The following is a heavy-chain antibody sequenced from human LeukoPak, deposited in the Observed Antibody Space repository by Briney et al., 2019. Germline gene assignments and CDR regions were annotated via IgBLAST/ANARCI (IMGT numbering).Heavy chain of an antibody. CDR2: IDGGSSAR. V-gene: IGHV3-48*04. CDR1: GFTFSSYS. D-gene: IGHD1-26*01. J-gene: IGHJ4*02. Sequence: GGSLRLSCAASGFTFSSYSMKWVRQAPGKGLEWVSHIDGGSSARYYADSVKGRFTISRDNAKNSLYLQMNSLRAEDTALYYCAKDISVGATPYYFDSWGQGTLVTVSS. CDR3: AKDISVGATPYYFDS.